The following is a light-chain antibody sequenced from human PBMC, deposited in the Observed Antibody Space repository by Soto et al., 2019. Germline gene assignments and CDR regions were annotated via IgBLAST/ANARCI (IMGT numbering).Light chain of an antibody. Sequence: ALRMTQSPSSFSASTGDRVTITCRASQSISSHLAWYQVKPGKAPRLLIYTASYLESGVPSRFSGSGSGTDFTLTISSLQSEDFAVYYCQQYFSYPLTFGGGTKVEIK. CDR2: TAS. V-gene: IGKV1-8*01. CDR1: QSISSH. J-gene: IGKJ4*01. CDR3: QQYFSYPLT.